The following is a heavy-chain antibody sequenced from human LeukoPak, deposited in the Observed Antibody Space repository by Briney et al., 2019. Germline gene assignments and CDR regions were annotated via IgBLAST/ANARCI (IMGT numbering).Heavy chain of an antibody. Sequence: SETLSLTCAVSGDSISTSNWWSWVRQPPGKGLEWTGEVSHSGSENYNPPLGSRVTISVDTSKNRFSLELTSVTAADTGIYFCARVSGTAPFDYWGQGILVTVSS. CDR3: ARVSGTAPFDY. CDR1: GDSISTSNW. J-gene: IGHJ4*02. D-gene: IGHD1-1*01. CDR2: VSHSGSE. V-gene: IGHV4-4*02.